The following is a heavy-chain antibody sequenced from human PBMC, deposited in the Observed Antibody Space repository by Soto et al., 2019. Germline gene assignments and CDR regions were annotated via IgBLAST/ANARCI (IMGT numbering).Heavy chain of an antibody. CDR3: AKLYDFEGVIAAAGPDY. CDR2: ISSSSSYI. Sequence: EVQLVESGGGLVKPGGSLRLSCAASGFTFSSYSMNWVRQAPGKGLEWVSSISSSSSYIYYADSVKGRFTISRDNAKNSLYLQMNSLRAEDTAVYYCAKLYDFEGVIAAAGPDYWGQGTLVTVSS. J-gene: IGHJ4*02. V-gene: IGHV3-21*01. D-gene: IGHD6-13*01. CDR1: GFTFSSYS.